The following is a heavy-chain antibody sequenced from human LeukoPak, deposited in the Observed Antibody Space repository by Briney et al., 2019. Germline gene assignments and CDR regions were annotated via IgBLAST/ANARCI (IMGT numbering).Heavy chain of an antibody. CDR2: ISWDGGST. CDR1: GFTFDDYA. V-gene: IGHV3-43D*03. J-gene: IGHJ4*02. CDR3: ARDVYDILTGDAGVDY. Sequence: GGSLRLSCAASGFTFDDYAMHWVRQAPGKGLEWVSLISWDGGSTYYADSVKGRFTISRDNAKNSLYLQMNSLRAEDTAVYYCARDVYDILTGDAGVDYWGQGTLVTVSS. D-gene: IGHD3-9*01.